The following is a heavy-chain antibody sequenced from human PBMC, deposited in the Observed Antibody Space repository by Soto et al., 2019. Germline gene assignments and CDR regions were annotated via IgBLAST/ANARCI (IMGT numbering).Heavy chain of an antibody. Sequence: TGGSLRLSCAASGFTFSSYAMSWVRQAPGKGLEWVSAISGSGGSTYYADSVKGRFTISRDNSKNTLYLQMNSLRAEDTAVYYCAKAIDSSWYYYGMDVWGQGTTVTVS. D-gene: IGHD6-6*01. CDR1: GFTFSSYA. V-gene: IGHV3-23*01. CDR3: AKAIDSSWYYYGMDV. J-gene: IGHJ6*02. CDR2: ISGSGGST.